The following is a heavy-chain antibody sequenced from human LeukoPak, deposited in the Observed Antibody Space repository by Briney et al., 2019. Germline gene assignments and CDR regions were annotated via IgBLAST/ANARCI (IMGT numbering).Heavy chain of an antibody. J-gene: IGHJ4*02. CDR1: GGSISSYY. V-gene: IGHV4-59*08. CDR3: ARRTVTTKAFDY. Sequence: SETLSLTCTVSGGSISSYYWSWIRQPPGKGLEWIEEINHSGSTNYNPSLKSRVTISVDTSKNQFSLKLSSVTAADTAVYYCARRTVTTKAFDYWGQGTLVTVSS. CDR2: INHSGST. D-gene: IGHD4-11*01.